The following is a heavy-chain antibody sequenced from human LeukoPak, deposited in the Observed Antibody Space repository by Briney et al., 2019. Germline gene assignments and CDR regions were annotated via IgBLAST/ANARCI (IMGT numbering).Heavy chain of an antibody. J-gene: IGHJ4*02. D-gene: IGHD6-13*01. V-gene: IGHV5-51*01. Sequence: GESLKISCEGSGYNFSNYWIGWVRQMPGKGLEWMAIIYPGDSDIRYSPSFQGQVTISADKSISTAYLQWDSLKASDTAMYYCARRSSSWPFDYWGLGTLVTVSS. CDR3: ARRSSSWPFDY. CDR1: GYNFSNYW. CDR2: IYPGDSDI.